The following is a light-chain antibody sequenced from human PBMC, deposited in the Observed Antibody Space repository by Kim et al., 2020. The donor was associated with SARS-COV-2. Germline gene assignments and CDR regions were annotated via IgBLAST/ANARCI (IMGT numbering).Light chain of an antibody. Sequence: SELTQDPAVSVALGQTVRITCQGDSLRNYYATWYQQKPRQAPVLVIYGRDNRPSGIPDRFSGSASGNTASLTISGAQAEDEAEFYCQSRDSGGNVVFGGGTKLTVL. CDR3: QSRDSGGNVV. CDR2: GRD. CDR1: SLRNYY. J-gene: IGLJ2*01. V-gene: IGLV3-19*01.